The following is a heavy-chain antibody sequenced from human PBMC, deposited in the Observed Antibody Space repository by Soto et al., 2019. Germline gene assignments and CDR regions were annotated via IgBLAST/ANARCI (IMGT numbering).Heavy chain of an antibody. V-gene: IGHV3-23*01. D-gene: IGHD3-22*01. CDR1: GFTFSNYA. Sequence: GGSLRLSCAASGFTFSNYAMNWVRQAPGRGLEWVSSMTSGGADTYYAASVRGRFVISRDDSKNTLSLQMNSLRVEDTAVYYCAKEGPYDSSGYYLGYYYYGMDVWGQGTTVTVSS. CDR3: AKEGPYDSSGYYLGYYYYGMDV. J-gene: IGHJ6*02. CDR2: MTSGGADT.